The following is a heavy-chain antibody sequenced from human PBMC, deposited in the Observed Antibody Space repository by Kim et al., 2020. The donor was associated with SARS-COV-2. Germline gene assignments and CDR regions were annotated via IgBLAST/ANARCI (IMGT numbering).Heavy chain of an antibody. V-gene: IGHV3-49*03. CDR1: GFTFGDYA. J-gene: IGHJ6*02. D-gene: IGHD3-9*01. Sequence: GGSLRLSCTASGFTFGDYAMSWFRQAPGKGLEWVGFIRSKAYGGTTEYAASVKGRFTISRDDSKSIAYLQMNSLKTEDTAVYYCTRDGRYDILTGYPRYYYYGMDVWGQGTTVTVSS. CDR3: TRDGRYDILTGYPRYYYYGMDV. CDR2: IRSKAYGGTT.